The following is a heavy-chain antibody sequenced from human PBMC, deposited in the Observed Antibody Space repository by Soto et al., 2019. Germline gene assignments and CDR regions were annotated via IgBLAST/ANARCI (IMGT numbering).Heavy chain of an antibody. V-gene: IGHV4-30-2*06. J-gene: IGHJ6*02. CDR1: GGSITSGGYS. CDR2: TYQSGSA. Sequence: LALTCTVSGGSITSGGYSWTWIRQSPGKGLERIGYTYQSGSAYYNPSLKSRVTISVDRSKNQFSLNLTSVTAADTAVYYCARDYYGMDVWGQGTTVTVSS. CDR3: ARDYYGMDV.